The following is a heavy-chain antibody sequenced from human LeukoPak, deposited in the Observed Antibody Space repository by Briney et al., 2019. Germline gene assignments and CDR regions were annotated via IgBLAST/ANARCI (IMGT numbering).Heavy chain of an antibody. V-gene: IGHV4-61*02. J-gene: IGHJ4*02. CDR3: ASLQNIVGATPLPDY. CDR2: IYTSGST. CDR1: GGSISSGSYY. D-gene: IGHD1-26*01. Sequence: SETLSLTCTVSGGSISSGSYYWNWIRQPAGKGLEWIGRIYTSGSTNYNPSLKSRVTISVDTSKNQFSLKLSSVTAADTAVYYCASLQNIVGATPLPDYWGQGTLVTVSS.